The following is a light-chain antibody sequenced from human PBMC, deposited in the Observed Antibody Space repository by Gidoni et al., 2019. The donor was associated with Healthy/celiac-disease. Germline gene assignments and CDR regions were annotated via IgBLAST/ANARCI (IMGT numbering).Light chain of an antibody. CDR1: SSNIGSNT. CDR3: AAWDDSLNGYYV. V-gene: IGLV1-44*01. Sequence: SVLTQPPSASGTPGQRVTISCSGSSSNIGSNTVNWYQQHPGTAPKLLIYSNNQRPSGVPDRFSGSKSGTSASLAISGLQSEDEADYYCAAWDDSLNGYYVFGTGTKVTVL. J-gene: IGLJ1*01. CDR2: SNN.